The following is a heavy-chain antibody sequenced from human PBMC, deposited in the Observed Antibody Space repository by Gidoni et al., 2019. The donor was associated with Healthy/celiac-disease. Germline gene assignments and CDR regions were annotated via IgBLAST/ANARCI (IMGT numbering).Heavy chain of an antibody. D-gene: IGHD2-2*01. CDR2: ISSSSSTI. J-gene: IGHJ3*02. CDR1: GFTFSSYS. Sequence: EVQLVESGGGLVQPGGSLRLSCAASGFTFSSYSMNWVRQAPGKGLGWVSYISSSSSTIYYADSVKGRFTISRDNAKNSLYLQMNSLRDEDTAVYYCAREDQLLTNDAFDIWGQGTMVTVSS. CDR3: AREDQLLTNDAFDI. V-gene: IGHV3-48*02.